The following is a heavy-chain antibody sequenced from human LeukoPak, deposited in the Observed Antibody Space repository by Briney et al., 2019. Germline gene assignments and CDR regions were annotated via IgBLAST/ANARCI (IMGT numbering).Heavy chain of an antibody. J-gene: IGHJ4*02. V-gene: IGHV3-48*01. Sequence: PGGSLRLSCAASGFSFSSYSMNWVRQAPGKGLEWVAYSAYTGTIHYAGSVRGRFAISRDNAKNSLYLELNSPRVEDTAVYYCARDPHALDYWGQGTRVTVSS. CDR3: ARDPHALDY. CDR2: SAYTGTI. CDR1: GFSFSSYS.